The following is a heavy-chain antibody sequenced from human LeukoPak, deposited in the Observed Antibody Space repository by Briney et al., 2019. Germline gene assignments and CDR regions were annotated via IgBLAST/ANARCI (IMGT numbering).Heavy chain of an antibody. CDR2: ISGSGDST. D-gene: IGHD5-24*01. CDR1: GFPFSSYA. CDR3: AKMATVRYFDL. J-gene: IGHJ2*01. V-gene: IGHV3-23*01. Sequence: PGGSLRLSCAASGFPFSSYAVSWVRQAPGKGLEWVSAISGSGDSTYYAGSVKGRFTISRDNSKNALYLQMNSLRAEDTAVYYCAKMATVRYFDLWGHGTLVTVSS.